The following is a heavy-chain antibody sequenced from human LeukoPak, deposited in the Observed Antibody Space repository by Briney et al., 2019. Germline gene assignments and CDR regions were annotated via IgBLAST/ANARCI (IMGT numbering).Heavy chain of an antibody. Sequence: ASVKVSCKASGYTFTGYYMHWVRQAPGQGLEWMGWINPNSGGTNYAQKFQGRVTMTRDTSISTAYMELSSLRSEDTAVYYCARDRPDDYYDSSGYSDYWGQGTLVTVSS. CDR3: ARDRPDDYYDSSGYSDY. D-gene: IGHD3-22*01. CDR2: INPNSGGT. V-gene: IGHV1-2*02. CDR1: GYTFTGYY. J-gene: IGHJ4*02.